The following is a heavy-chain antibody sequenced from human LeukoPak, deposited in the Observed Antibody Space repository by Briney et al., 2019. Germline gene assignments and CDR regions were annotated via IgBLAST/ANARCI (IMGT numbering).Heavy chain of an antibody. D-gene: IGHD2-15*01. CDR3: AGDPVSGVVAATVYYYYMDV. V-gene: IGHV1-69*05. CDR2: IIPIFGTA. J-gene: IGHJ6*03. CDR1: GGTFSSYA. Sequence: SVKVSCKASGGTFSSYAISWVRQAPGQGLEWMGRIIPIFGTANYAQKFQGRVTITTDESTSTAYMELSSLRSEDTAVYYCAGDPVSGVVAATVYYYYMDVWGKGTTVTVSS.